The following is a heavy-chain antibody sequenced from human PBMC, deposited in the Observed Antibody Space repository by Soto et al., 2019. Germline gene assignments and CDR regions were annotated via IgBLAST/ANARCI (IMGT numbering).Heavy chain of an antibody. Sequence: ALARAVSSECIESGVEDGSWKRKAPGKGLEWIGYIFSSATTYYNPSLKSRLTMSLDTSQNQFSLKLNSVTAADTAVYFCARVPSPFDFYYAMDFWGQRTTVPGSS. CDR2: IFSSATT. V-gene: IGHV4-30-4*02. CDR3: ARVPSPFDFYYAMDF. D-gene: IGHD3-16*01. CDR1: SECIESGVED. J-gene: IGHJ6*02.